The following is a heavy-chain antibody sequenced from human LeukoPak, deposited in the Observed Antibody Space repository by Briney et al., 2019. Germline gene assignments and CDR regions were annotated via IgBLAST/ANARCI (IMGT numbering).Heavy chain of an antibody. Sequence: PSETLSLTCAVYGGSFSGYYWSWLRQPAGKGLEWIGRMYTSGSANYNPSLKSRVTISVDTSKNQFSLKLSSVTAADTAVYYCARETRSGGSLLRGNWFDPWGQGTLVTVSS. CDR2: MYTSGSA. V-gene: IGHV4-4*07. CDR3: ARETRSGGSLLRGNWFDP. CDR1: GGSFSGYY. D-gene: IGHD2-15*01. J-gene: IGHJ5*02.